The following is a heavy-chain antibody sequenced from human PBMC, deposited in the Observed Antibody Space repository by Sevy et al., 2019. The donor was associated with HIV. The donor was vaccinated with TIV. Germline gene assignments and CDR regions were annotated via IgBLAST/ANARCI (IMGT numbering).Heavy chain of an antibody. CDR1: GYTLTELS. J-gene: IGHJ5*02. V-gene: IGHV1-24*01. CDR2: FDPGSGAT. Sequence: ASVKVSCKVSGYTLTELSMHLVRQAPGKGLEWMGGFDPGSGATVYAQKFQGRVIMTEDTSTDTGYMELSSLRSEDTAVYYCATVGLRYFSGASAYQGDWFDPWGQGTLVTVSS. D-gene: IGHD2-15*01. CDR3: ATVGLRYFSGASAYQGDWFDP.